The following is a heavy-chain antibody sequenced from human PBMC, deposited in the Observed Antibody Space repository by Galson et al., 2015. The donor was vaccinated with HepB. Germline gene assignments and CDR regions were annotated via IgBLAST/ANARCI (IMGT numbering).Heavy chain of an antibody. CDR3: ARQHDSSGYYAY. V-gene: IGHV1-69*13. D-gene: IGHD3-22*01. CDR2: IIPLFGSA. Sequence: SVKVSCKASGVTFSSYAISWLRQAPGQGLEWMGGIIPLFGSANYAQKLQGRVAINADESKSTTYMELSSLKSEDTALYYCARQHDSSGYYAYRGQGTLVTVSS. J-gene: IGHJ4*02. CDR1: GVTFSSYA.